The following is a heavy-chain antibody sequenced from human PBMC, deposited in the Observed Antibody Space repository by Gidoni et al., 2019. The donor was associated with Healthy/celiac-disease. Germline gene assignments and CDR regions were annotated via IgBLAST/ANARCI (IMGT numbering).Heavy chain of an antibody. J-gene: IGHJ5*02. D-gene: IGHD2-15*01. CDR2: ISGSGGST. CDR1: GFTFSSYA. V-gene: IGHV3-23*01. Sequence: EVQLLESGGGLVQPGGSMRLCCAASGFTFSSYAMSWVRQGPGKGLEWVSAISGSGGSTYYADSVKGRFTISRDNSKNTLYLQMNSLRAEDTAVYYCAKAVVAARRWFDPWGQGTLVTVSS. CDR3: AKAVVAARRWFDP.